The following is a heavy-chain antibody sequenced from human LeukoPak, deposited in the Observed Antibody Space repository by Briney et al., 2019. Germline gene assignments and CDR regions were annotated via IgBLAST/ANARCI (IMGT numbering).Heavy chain of an antibody. CDR3: ARVVITMIVGDAFDI. J-gene: IGHJ3*02. V-gene: IGHV3-30*02. D-gene: IGHD3-22*01. Sequence: GGSLRLSCAASGFTFSSYDMNWVRQAPGKGLEGVAFIRYDGSRKYYADSVKGRFTISRDNAKNSLYLQMNSLRAEDTAVYYCARVVITMIVGDAFDIWGQGTMVTVSS. CDR1: GFTFSSYD. CDR2: IRYDGSRK.